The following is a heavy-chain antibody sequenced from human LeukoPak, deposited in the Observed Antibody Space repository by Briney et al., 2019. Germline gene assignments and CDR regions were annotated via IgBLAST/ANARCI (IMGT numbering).Heavy chain of an antibody. J-gene: IGHJ3*02. D-gene: IGHD6-19*01. CDR1: RYTFTSYD. CDR2: MNPNSGNT. CDR3: ASVIAVAVYDAFDI. V-gene: IGHV1-8*01. Sequence: GASVKVSCKASRYTFTSYDINWVRQATGQGLEWMGWMNPNSGNTGYAQKFQGRVTMTRNTSISTAYMELSSLRSEDTAVYYCASVIAVAVYDAFDIWGQGTMVTVSS.